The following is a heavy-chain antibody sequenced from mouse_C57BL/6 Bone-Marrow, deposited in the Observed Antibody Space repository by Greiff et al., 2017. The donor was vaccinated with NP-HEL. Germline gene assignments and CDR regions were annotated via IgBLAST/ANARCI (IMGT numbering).Heavy chain of an antibody. J-gene: IGHJ2*01. V-gene: IGHV1-55*01. CDR1: GYTFTSYW. D-gene: IGHD2-4*01. Sequence: QVQLQQPGAELVKPGASVKMSCKASGYTFTSYWITWVKQRPGQGLEWIGDIYPGSGSTNYNEKFKSKATLTVDTSSSTAYMQLSSLTSEDSAVYYCAREGLDDYDEYYFDYWGQGTTLTVSS. CDR3: AREGLDDYDEYYFDY. CDR2: IYPGSGST.